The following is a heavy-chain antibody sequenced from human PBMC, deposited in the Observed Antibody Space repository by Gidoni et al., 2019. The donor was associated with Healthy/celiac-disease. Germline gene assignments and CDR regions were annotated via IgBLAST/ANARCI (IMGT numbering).Heavy chain of an antibody. D-gene: IGHD5-18*01. CDR1: GFPFSSYS. Sequence: EVQLVESGGGLVKPGGSLSLSCAASGFPFSSYSMNWVRQAPGKGLEWVSSISSSSSYIYYADSVKGRFTISRDNAKNSLYLQMNSLRAEDTAVYYCARLRGYSYGYGDYWGQGTLVTVSS. J-gene: IGHJ4*02. CDR2: ISSSSSYI. CDR3: ARLRGYSYGYGDY. V-gene: IGHV3-21*01.